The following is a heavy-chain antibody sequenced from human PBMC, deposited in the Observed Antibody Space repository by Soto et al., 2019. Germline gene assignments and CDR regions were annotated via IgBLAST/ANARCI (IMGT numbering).Heavy chain of an antibody. CDR3: ARLGVYYDILTGQYYYYMDV. CDR1: GGSISSYY. J-gene: IGHJ6*03. D-gene: IGHD3-9*01. V-gene: IGHV4-59*08. CDR2: IYYSGST. Sequence: SETLSLTCTVSGGSISSYYWSWIRQPPGKGLEWIGYIYYSGSTNYNPSLKSRVTISVDTSKNQFSLKLSSVTAADTAVYYCARLGVYYDILTGQYYYYMDVWGKGTTVTVSS.